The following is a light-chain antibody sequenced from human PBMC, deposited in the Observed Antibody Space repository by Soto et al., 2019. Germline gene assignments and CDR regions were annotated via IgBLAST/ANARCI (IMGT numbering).Light chain of an antibody. Sequence: EIELTQSPGTLSLSPGERATLSCRASQSVSSNYLAWYQQKPGQAPRLLIYGASTRATGIPDRFSGSGSGTDFTLTISRLEPEDFAVYYCQLYDNSLYTFGQGTNLDIK. J-gene: IGKJ2*01. CDR1: QSVSSNY. V-gene: IGKV3-20*01. CDR2: GAS. CDR3: QLYDNSLYT.